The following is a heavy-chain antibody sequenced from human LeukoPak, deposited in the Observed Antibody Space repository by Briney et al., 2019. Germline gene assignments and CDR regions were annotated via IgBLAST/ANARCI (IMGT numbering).Heavy chain of an antibody. D-gene: IGHD4-17*01. CDR2: INSDGSST. V-gene: IGHV3-74*01. CDR1: GFTFSSYW. Sequence: QPGGSLRLSCAASGFTFSSYWMHWVRQAPGKGLVWVSRINSDGSSTSYADSVKGRFTISRDNAKNTLYLQMNSLRAEDTAVYYCAKVPITVTHVYYGMDVWGQGTTVTVSS. J-gene: IGHJ6*02. CDR3: AKVPITVTHVYYGMDV.